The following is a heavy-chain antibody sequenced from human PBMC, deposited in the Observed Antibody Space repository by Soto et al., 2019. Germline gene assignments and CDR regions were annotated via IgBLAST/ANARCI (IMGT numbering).Heavy chain of an antibody. D-gene: IGHD2-21*01. Sequence: SQTLSLTCAISGDSVSSNSAPWSWIRQSPSRGLEWLGRTYYRSKWYNNYAVSVKSRITINPDTSKNQFSLQLNSVTPGDTAVYHCARDRLGDGYNDYSGQGTLVTVSS. J-gene: IGHJ4*02. V-gene: IGHV6-1*01. CDR3: ARDRLGDGYNDY. CDR1: GDSVSSNSAP. CDR2: TYYRSKWYN.